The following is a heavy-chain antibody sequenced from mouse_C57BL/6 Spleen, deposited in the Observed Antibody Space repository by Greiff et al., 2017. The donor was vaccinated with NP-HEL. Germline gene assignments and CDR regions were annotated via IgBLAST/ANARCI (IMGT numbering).Heavy chain of an antibody. V-gene: IGHV1-82*01. CDR2: IYPGDGDT. CDR3: ASHYDDDVPYAMDY. D-gene: IGHD2-4*01. J-gene: IGHJ4*01. Sequence: QVQLQQSGPELVKPGASVKISCKASGYAFSSSWMNWVKQRPGKGLEWIGRIYPGDGDTNYNGKFKGKATLTADKSSSTAYMQLSSLTSEDSAVSFCASHYDDDVPYAMDYWGQGTSVTVSS. CDR1: GYAFSSSW.